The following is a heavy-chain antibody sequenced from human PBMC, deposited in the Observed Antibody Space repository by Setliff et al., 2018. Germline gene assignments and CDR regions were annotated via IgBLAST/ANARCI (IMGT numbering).Heavy chain of an antibody. CDR2: INHSGST. J-gene: IGHJ4*02. Sequence: GSLRLSCAASGFTFSSYWMSWVRQPPGKGLEWIGEINHSGSTNYNPSLKSRVTISVDTSKNQFSLKLSSVTAADTAVYYCAGSLGGFDYWGQGTLVTVSS. CDR1: GFTFSSYW. CDR3: AGSLGGFDY. V-gene: IGHV4-34*08. D-gene: IGHD3-16*01.